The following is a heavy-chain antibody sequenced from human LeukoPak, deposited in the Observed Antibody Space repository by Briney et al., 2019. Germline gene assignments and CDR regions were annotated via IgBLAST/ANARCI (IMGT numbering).Heavy chain of an antibody. J-gene: IGHJ4*02. V-gene: IGHV3-33*06. CDR1: GFTFSNYG. D-gene: IGHD2-2*01. Sequence: GRSLRLSCAASGFTFSNYGMHWVRQAPGKGLEWVAVIWYDGSNKYYADSVKGRFTISRDNSKNTLYLQMNSLIAEDTAVYYCAKSAVPGRYYFDYGGQATLVTVP. CDR2: IWYDGSNK. CDR3: AKSAVPGRYYFDY.